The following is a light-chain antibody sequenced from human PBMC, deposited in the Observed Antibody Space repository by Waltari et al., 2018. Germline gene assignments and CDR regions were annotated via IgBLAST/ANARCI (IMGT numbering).Light chain of an antibody. J-gene: IGKJ4*01. CDR3: QQRYA. CDR1: QDVNDY. V-gene: IGKV3-11*01. Sequence: EIVLTQSPATLSLSPGQRAALSCRASQDVNDYLAWYQQKPGQPPRLLIYDASKMATGIPARFSGSGSGTDFTLTISTLEPEDFGVYYCQQRYAFGGGTKVEI. CDR2: DAS.